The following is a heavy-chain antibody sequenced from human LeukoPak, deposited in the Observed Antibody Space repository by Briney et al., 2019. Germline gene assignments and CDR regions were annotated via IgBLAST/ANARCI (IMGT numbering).Heavy chain of an antibody. D-gene: IGHD2-15*01. CDR3: ARAVVVAATVKWFDP. Sequence: SETLSLTCTVSGGSISGYYWSWIRQSPGKGPEWIGYIYYSGSTNYNPSLKSRVTMSVDTSKNHFSLKVSSVTAADTAVYYCARAVVVAATVKWFDPWGQGTLVTVSS. J-gene: IGHJ5*02. CDR1: GGSISGYY. V-gene: IGHV4-59*01. CDR2: IYYSGST.